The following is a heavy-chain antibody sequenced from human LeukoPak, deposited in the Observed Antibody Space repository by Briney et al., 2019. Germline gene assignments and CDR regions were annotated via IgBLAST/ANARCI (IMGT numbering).Heavy chain of an antibody. CDR1: GGTFSSYA. CDR3: ARDLNYCSGGSCSY. D-gene: IGHD2-15*01. V-gene: IGHV1-69*06. J-gene: IGHJ4*02. CDR2: IIPIFGTA. Sequence: GASVKVSCKASGGTFSSYAISWVRQALGQGLEWMGGIIPIFGTANYAQKFQGRVTITADKSTSTAYMELSSLRSEDTAVYYCARDLNYCSGGSCSYWGQGTLVTVSS.